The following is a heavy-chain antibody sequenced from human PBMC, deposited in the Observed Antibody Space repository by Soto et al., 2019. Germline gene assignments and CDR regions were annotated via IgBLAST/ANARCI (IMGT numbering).Heavy chain of an antibody. CDR2: ISGSGGST. V-gene: IGHV3-23*01. Sequence: GSLRLSCAASGFTFSSYAMSWVRQAPGKGLEWVSAISGSGGSTYYADSVKGRFTISRDNSKNTLYLQMNSLRAEDTAVYYCAKGVRGVGATANAFDIWGQGTMVTVSS. J-gene: IGHJ3*02. CDR3: AKGVRGVGATANAFDI. CDR1: GFTFSSYA. D-gene: IGHD1-26*01.